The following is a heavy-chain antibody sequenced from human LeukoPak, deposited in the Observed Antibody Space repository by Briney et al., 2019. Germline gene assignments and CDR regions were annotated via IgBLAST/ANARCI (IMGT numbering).Heavy chain of an antibody. Sequence: SVKVSCNASGATFTSYAISWVRHAPGQGLEWMGGIIPIFGTANYAQKFQGRVTITADESTSTAYMELSSLRSEDTAVYYCASNGDYLDLFDYWGQGTLVTVSS. J-gene: IGHJ4*02. D-gene: IGHD4-17*01. CDR2: IIPIFGTA. V-gene: IGHV1-69*13. CDR3: ASNGDYLDLFDY. CDR1: GATFTSYA.